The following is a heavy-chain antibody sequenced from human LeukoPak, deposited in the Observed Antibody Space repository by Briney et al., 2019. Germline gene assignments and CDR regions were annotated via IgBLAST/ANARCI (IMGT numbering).Heavy chain of an antibody. CDR1: GGSISSYY. CDR2: IYYGGST. CDR3: ARGIMSSGWKYYFDY. J-gene: IGHJ4*02. D-gene: IGHD6-19*01. V-gene: IGHV4-59*01. Sequence: PSETLSLTCTVSGGSISSYYWSWIRQPPGKGLEGIGYIYYGGSTNNNPSLKSQVNIAVDTSKNQFSLRLRSVTAADTAVYYCARGIMSSGWKYYFDYWGQGTLVTVSS.